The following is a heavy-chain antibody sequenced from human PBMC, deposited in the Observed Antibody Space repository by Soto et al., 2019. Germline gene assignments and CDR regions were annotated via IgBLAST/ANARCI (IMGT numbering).Heavy chain of an antibody. D-gene: IGHD5-12*01. Sequence: PSETLSLTCIVSGGSISSFYWSWIRQPPGKGLEWIGEINHSGSTNYNPSLKSRVTISVDTSKNQFSLKLSSVTAADTAVYYCARGSDSGYVYFDYWGQGTLVTVSS. V-gene: IGHV4-34*01. CDR1: GGSISSFY. CDR2: INHSGST. CDR3: ARGSDSGYVYFDY. J-gene: IGHJ4*02.